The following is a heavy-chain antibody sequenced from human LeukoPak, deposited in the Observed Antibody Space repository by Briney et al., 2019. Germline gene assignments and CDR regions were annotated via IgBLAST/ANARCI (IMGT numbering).Heavy chain of an antibody. D-gene: IGHD5-12*01. CDR3: ARVGRTIVATMAY. V-gene: IGHV1-18*01. J-gene: IGHJ4*02. CDR1: GYTFTSYG. CDR2: ISGYNENT. Sequence: GASVKVSCKASGYTFTSYGISWVRQAPGQGLEWMGWISGYNENTDYAQKFQGRVAMTTDSSTSTAYMELRNLRSDDTAVYYCARVGRTIVATMAYWGQGTLVTASS.